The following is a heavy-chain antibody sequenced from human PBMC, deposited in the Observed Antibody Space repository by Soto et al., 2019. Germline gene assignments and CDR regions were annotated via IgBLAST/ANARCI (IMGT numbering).Heavy chain of an antibody. CDR1: GASIISTTKY. CDR3: ARQDHGDYEFFFDY. D-gene: IGHD4-17*01. CDR2: ISSIGST. V-gene: IGHV4-39*01. Sequence: SETLSLTCTVSGASIISTTKYWGWIRQPPGRGLEWIGTISSIGSTYYNPSLEGRVTISVDTSKNQFSLKVTSVTAADTGLYYCARQDHGDYEFFFDYWGQGAMVTVSS. J-gene: IGHJ4*02.